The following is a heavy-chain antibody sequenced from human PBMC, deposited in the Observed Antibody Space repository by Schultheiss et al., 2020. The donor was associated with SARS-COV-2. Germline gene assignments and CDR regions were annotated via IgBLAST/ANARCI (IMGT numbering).Heavy chain of an antibody. D-gene: IGHD2-21*02. Sequence: GGSLRLSCAASGFTFRRNSMNWVRQAAGKGLGWVSYISRSSSTIYYADSVKGRFTISRDNAKNSLYLQMNSLRAEDTAVYYCARDLLPHIVVVTPGWFDPWGQGTLVTVSS. CDR3: ARDLLPHIVVVTPGWFDP. CDR1: GFTFRRNS. V-gene: IGHV3-48*04. J-gene: IGHJ5*02. CDR2: ISRSSSTI.